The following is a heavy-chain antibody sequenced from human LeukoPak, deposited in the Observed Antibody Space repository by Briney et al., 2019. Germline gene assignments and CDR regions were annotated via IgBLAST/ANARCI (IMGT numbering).Heavy chain of an antibody. J-gene: IGHJ4*02. Sequence: SETLSLTCTVSGGSISSSSYYWGWIRQPPGKGLEWIGSIYYSGSTYYNPSLKSRVTISVDTSKNQFSLKLSSVTAADTAIYYCATYRQVLLPFESWGQGTLVTVSS. V-gene: IGHV4-39*07. D-gene: IGHD2-8*02. CDR2: IYYSGST. CDR3: ATYRQVLLPFES. CDR1: GGSISSSSYY.